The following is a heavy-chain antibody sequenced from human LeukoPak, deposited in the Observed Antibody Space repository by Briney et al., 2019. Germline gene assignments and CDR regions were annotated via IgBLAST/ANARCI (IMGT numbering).Heavy chain of an antibody. CDR1: GGSISSSSYY. V-gene: IGHV4-39*07. Sequence: SETLSLTCTVSGGSISSSSYYWGWIREPSGKGLEWIGSIYYTGSTDYNPSLKSRVTISVDTSKNQFSLKLSSVTAADTAVYYCARAALGGGWFGVLTNWGQGTLVTVSS. D-gene: IGHD3-10*01. CDR2: IYYTGST. J-gene: IGHJ4*02. CDR3: ARAALGGGWFGVLTN.